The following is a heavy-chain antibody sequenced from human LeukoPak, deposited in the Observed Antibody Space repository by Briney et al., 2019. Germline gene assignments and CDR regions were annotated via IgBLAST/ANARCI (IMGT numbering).Heavy chain of an antibody. J-gene: IGHJ4*02. CDR2: TNHSGST. D-gene: IGHD5-12*01. CDR3: ARAVRGYSGSKYYFDY. Sequence: SETLSLTCAVYGGSFSGYYWSWIRQPPGKGLEWIGETNHSGSTNYNPSLKSRVTISVDTSKNQFSLKLSSVTAADTAVYYCARAVRGYSGSKYYFDYWGQGTLVTVSS. V-gene: IGHV4-34*01. CDR1: GGSFSGYY.